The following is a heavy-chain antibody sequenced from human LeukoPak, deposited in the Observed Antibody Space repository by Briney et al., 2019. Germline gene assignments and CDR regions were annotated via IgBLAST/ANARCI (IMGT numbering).Heavy chain of an antibody. CDR1: GFTFSSYG. CDR3: AKVTGDKYYFDY. Sequence: GGSLRLSCAASGFTFSSYGMYWVRQAPGKGLEWVAFIRYDGSNKYYADSVKGRFTISRDNSKNTLYLQMNSLRAEDTAVYYCAKVTGDKYYFDYWGQGTLVTVSS. CDR2: IRYDGSNK. D-gene: IGHD7-27*01. J-gene: IGHJ4*02. V-gene: IGHV3-30*02.